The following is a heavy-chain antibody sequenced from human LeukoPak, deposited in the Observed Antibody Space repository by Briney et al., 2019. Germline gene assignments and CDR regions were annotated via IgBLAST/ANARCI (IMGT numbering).Heavy chain of an antibody. CDR1: GFTFSHYW. D-gene: IGHD5-18*01. CDR2: IKEDGGDK. J-gene: IGHJ4*02. V-gene: IGHV3-7*05. CDR3: ARGAHTFGF. Sequence: PGGSLRLSCAASGFTFSHYWMTWLRQAPEKGLEWVASIKEDGGDKNYVDSVKGRFTISRDNAKNSMYLDMNSLRAEDTAVYFCARGAHTFGFWGQGTLVTVSS.